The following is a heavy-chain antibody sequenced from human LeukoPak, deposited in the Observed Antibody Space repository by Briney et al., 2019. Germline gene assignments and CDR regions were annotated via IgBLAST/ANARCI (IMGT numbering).Heavy chain of an antibody. V-gene: IGHV3-23*01. CDR1: GFTFSSYA. Sequence: GGSLRLSCTASGFTFSSYAMNWVRQAPGKGLEWVSGTSGSGGSTYYADSVKGRFTISRDNSKNTLYLQMNSLRAEDTAVYYCAKTSGFFDYWGQGTLVTVSS. CDR2: TSGSGGST. CDR3: AKTSGFFDY. D-gene: IGHD7-27*01. J-gene: IGHJ4*02.